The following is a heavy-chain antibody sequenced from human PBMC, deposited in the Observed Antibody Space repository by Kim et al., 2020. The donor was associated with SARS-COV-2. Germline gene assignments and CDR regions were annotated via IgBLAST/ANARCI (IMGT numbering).Heavy chain of an antibody. J-gene: IGHJ3*02. Sequence: SLKSRVTISVDTSKNQFSLKLSSVTAADTAVYYCAQGYDSSGFPSDAFDIWGQGTMVTVSS. V-gene: IGHV4-34*01. CDR3: AQGYDSSGFPSDAFDI. D-gene: IGHD3-22*01.